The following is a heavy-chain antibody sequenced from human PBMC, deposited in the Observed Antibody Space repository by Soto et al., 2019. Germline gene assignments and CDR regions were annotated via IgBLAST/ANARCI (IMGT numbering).Heavy chain of an antibody. CDR2: ISGSGGST. Sequence: GALRLSCAASGFTFSSYAMSWVRQAPGKGLEWVSAISGSGGSTYYADSVKGRFTISRDNSKNTLYLQMNSLRAEDTAVYYCAKPNLEFGVVTLFDYWGQGTLVTVSS. J-gene: IGHJ4*02. CDR3: AKPNLEFGVVTLFDY. CDR1: GFTFSSYA. V-gene: IGHV3-23*01. D-gene: IGHD3-3*01.